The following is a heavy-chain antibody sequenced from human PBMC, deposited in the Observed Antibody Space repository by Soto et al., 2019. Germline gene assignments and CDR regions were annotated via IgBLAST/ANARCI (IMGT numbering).Heavy chain of an antibody. CDR3: ARQSVGPYGSGSYFDY. Sequence: QVQLQESGPGLVKPSETLSLTCTVSGGSISSYYWSWIRQPPGKGLEWIGYIYYSGSTNYNPSLKSRAPMAXDTSKNQFSLKLSSVTAADTAVYYCARQSVGPYGSGSYFDYWGQGTLVTVSS. CDR2: IYYSGST. D-gene: IGHD3-10*01. CDR1: GGSISSYY. J-gene: IGHJ4*02. V-gene: IGHV4-59*08.